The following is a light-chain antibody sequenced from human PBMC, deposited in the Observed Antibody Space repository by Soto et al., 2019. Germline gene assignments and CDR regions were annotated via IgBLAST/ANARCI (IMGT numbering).Light chain of an antibody. CDR1: QSISSY. J-gene: IGKJ4*01. Sequence: DIQMTQSPSSLSASVGDRVTITCRASQSISSYLNWYQQKPGKAPKLLIYAASSLQSGVPSRVSGSGSGTDFTLTISSRQPEDFATYYCQQSYSTPLTFGGGTKVEIK. V-gene: IGKV1-39*01. CDR2: AAS. CDR3: QQSYSTPLT.